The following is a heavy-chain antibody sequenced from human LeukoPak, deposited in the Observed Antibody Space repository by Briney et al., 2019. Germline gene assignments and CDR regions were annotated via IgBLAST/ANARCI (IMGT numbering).Heavy chain of an antibody. CDR1: GFTFSTRS. CDR2: IYAGGNT. D-gene: IGHD6-13*01. Sequence: GGSLRLSCAASGFTFSTRSMNWVRQAPGKGLEWVSVIYAGGNTYYADSVKERFTISRDNSRNTLYLQMNSLRGDDTAVYYCAREVYSSTWFDLWGQGTLVTVSS. V-gene: IGHV3-66*01. J-gene: IGHJ4*02. CDR3: AREVYSSTWFDL.